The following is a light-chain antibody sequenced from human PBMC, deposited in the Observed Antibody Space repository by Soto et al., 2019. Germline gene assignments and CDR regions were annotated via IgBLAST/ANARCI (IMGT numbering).Light chain of an antibody. CDR1: QSLLHSNGYNY. Sequence: DIGMTHSPLSLPVTPGEPASISCRSSQSLLHSNGYNYLDWYLQKPGQSPQLLIYLGSNRASGVPDRFSSNGSGTDFTVKISRVEAENLGVYHCMQPPQSSAFGQGPK. V-gene: IGKV2-28*01. J-gene: IGKJ1*01. CDR2: LGS. CDR3: MQPPQSSA.